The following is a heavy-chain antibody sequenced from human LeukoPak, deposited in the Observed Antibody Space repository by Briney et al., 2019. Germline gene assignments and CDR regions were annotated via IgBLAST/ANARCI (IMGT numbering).Heavy chain of an antibody. CDR2: IYYSGTT. CDR1: GGSISSSSYS. CDR3: ARLRFDFWSGYTHPYFDY. J-gene: IGHJ4*02. V-gene: IGHV4-39*01. Sequence: SETLSLTCTVSGGSISSSSYSWGWIRQPPRKGLEWIGGIYYSGTTYYNPSLKSRVTISVDTSKIQFSLKLSSVAATDTAVYFCARLRFDFWSGYTHPYFDYWGQGTLVTVSS. D-gene: IGHD3-3*01.